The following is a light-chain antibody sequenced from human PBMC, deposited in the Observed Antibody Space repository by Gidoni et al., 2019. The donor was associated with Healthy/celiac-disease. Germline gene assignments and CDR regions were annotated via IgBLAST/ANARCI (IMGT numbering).Light chain of an antibody. CDR3: SSYTSSSVV. J-gene: IGLJ2*01. V-gene: IGLV2-14*01. Sequence: QSALTQPASVSGSPGQSITISCTGTSSDVGGYNHVSWYQQHPGKAPKLMIYEVSNRPSGVPDRFSGSKSGNTASLTISGLQAEDEADYYCSSYTSSSVVFGGGTKLTVL. CDR2: EVS. CDR1: SSDVGGYNH.